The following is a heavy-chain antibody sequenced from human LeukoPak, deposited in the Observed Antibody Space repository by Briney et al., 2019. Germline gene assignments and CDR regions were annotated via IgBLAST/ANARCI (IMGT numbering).Heavy chain of an antibody. CDR2: ISGHTGNT. D-gene: IGHD1-1*01. V-gene: IGHV1-18*01. J-gene: IGHJ4*02. Sequence: GASVKVSCKTSGYTFSTYGVTWVRQAPGQGFQWMGCISGHTGNTKYAENFQGRISLTTDTSATTAYMELRSLASDDTAVYYCARDLSSGGWTLEFDYWGQGSLVTVAS. CDR3: ARDLSSGGWTLEFDY. CDR1: GYTFSTYG.